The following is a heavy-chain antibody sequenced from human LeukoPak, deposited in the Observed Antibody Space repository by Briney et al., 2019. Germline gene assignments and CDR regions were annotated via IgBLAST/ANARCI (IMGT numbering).Heavy chain of an antibody. D-gene: IGHD6-19*01. V-gene: IGHV3-21*01. CDR2: ISSSSSYI. CDR3: ARDGETISSGWYGH. J-gene: IGHJ4*02. CDR1: GFTFSSYS. Sequence: PGGSLRLSCAASGFTFSSYSMNWVRQAPGKGLEWVSSISSSSSYIYYADSVKGRFTISRDNAKNSLYLQMNSLRAEDTAVYYCARDGETISSGWYGHWGQGTLVTVSS.